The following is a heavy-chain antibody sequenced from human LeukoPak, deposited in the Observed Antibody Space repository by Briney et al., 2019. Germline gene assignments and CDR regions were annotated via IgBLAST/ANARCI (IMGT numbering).Heavy chain of an antibody. CDR3: ATANVLLWFGRPGFWFDP. J-gene: IGHJ5*02. D-gene: IGHD3-10*01. CDR2: ISYDGSNK. Sequence: PGRSLRLSCAASGFTFSTYAMHWVRQAPGKGLGWVAVISYDGSNKYYADSVKGRFTISRDNSKNTLYLQMNSLRAEDTAVYYCATANVLLWFGRPGFWFDPWGQGTLVTVSS. CDR1: GFTFSTYA. V-gene: IGHV3-30*04.